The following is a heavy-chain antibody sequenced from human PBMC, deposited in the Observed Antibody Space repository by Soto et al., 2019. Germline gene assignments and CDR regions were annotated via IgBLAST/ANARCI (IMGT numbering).Heavy chain of an antibody. Sequence: QGQLVQSGAEVKKPGSSVKVSCKSSGDTFTSYSIAWMRQAPGQGLEWMGGIIPKFGSTKYARKFQDSVTITADESTSTAYMELSGLRSEDTAVYFCARWRSSSWFAVFFQLWGQGTRVTVSS. CDR2: IIPKFGST. V-gene: IGHV1-69*01. D-gene: IGHD6-13*01. CDR1: GDTFTSYS. CDR3: ARWRSSSWFAVFFQL. J-gene: IGHJ1*01.